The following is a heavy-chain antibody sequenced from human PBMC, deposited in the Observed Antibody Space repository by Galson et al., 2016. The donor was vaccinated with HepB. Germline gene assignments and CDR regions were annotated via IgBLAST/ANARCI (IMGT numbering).Heavy chain of an antibody. V-gene: IGHV3-7*03. D-gene: IGHD1-14*01. J-gene: IGHJ4*02. CDR1: GFTFSGYW. Sequence: SLRLSCAASGFTFSGYWMSWVRQTPGKGLEGVANIKQDESEKYYVGSVKGRFTISRDNAKNSLYLEMNSLRAEDTAVYYCARVGTRSWSFKYWGQGTLVTVSS. CDR3: ARVGTRSWSFKY. CDR2: IKQDESEK.